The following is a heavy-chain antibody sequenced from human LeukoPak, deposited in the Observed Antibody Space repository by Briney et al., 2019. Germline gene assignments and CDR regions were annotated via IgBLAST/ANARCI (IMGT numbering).Heavy chain of an antibody. V-gene: IGHV4-39*01. J-gene: IGHJ5*02. D-gene: IGHD2-2*02. CDR2: IYYSGST. CDR1: GGSISSSSYY. Sequence: SETLSLTCTVSGGSISSSSYYWGWIRQPPGKGLEWIGSIYYSGSTYYNPSLKSRVTISVDTSKNQFSLKLSSVTAADTAVYYCARSSGILVVLAAILQGVSWFDPWGQGTLVTVSS. CDR3: ARSSGILVVLAAILQGVSWFDP.